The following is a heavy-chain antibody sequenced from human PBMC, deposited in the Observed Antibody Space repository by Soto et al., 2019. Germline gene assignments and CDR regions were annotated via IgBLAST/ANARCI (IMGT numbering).Heavy chain of an antibody. CDR3: ARGQFDYGNYYYGMDV. V-gene: IGHV4-31*03. Sequence: QVQLQESGPGLVKPSQTLSLTCTVSGGSISSGGYYWSWIRQHPGKGLEWIGYIYYSGSTYYNPSLKSRVTISVDTSKNQFSLKLSSVTAADTAVYYCARGQFDYGNYYYGMDVWGQGTTVTVSS. D-gene: IGHD4-17*01. J-gene: IGHJ6*02. CDR1: GGSISSGGYY. CDR2: IYYSGST.